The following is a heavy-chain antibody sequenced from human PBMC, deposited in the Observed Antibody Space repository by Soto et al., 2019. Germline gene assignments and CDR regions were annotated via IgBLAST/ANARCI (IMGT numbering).Heavy chain of an antibody. CDR3: ARGPRRIAAAGTRGWFDP. V-gene: IGHV4-59*01. J-gene: IGHJ5*02. CDR2: IYYSGST. D-gene: IGHD6-13*01. Sequence: SETLSLTCTVSGGSISSYYWSWIRQPPGKGLEWIGYIYYSGSTNYNPSLKSRVTISVDASKNQFSLKLSSVTAADTAVYYCARGPRRIAAAGTRGWFDPWGQGTLVTVSS. CDR1: GGSISSYY.